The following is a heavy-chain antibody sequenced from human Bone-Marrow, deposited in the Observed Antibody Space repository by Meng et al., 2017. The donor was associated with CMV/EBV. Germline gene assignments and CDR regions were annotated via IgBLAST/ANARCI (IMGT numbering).Heavy chain of an antibody. D-gene: IGHD2-2*01. V-gene: IGHV1-8*01. Sequence: ASVKVSCKASGYTFTNYDINWVRQATGQGLEWMGWMNPKSGNTGYTQNFQGRVTMTWSTSVSTASMELSSLRSEDTAVYYCSTYHCSSTTCYIPWGQGTLVTVSS. CDR1: GYTFTNYD. CDR2: MNPKSGNT. J-gene: IGHJ5*02. CDR3: STYHCSSTTCYIP.